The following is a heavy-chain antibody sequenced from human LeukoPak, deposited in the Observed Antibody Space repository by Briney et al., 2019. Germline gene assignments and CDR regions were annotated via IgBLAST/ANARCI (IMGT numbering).Heavy chain of an antibody. CDR1: GGSISSYY. CDR3: AGSGYYYGSGSYT. CDR2: IYYSGST. D-gene: IGHD3-10*01. J-gene: IGHJ5*02. V-gene: IGHV4-59*01. Sequence: PSETLSLTCTVSGGSISSYYWSWLRQPPGKGLEWIGYIYYSGSTNYNPSLKSRVTISVDTSKNQFSLKLSSVTAADTAVYYCAGSGYYYGSGSYTWGQGTLVTVSS.